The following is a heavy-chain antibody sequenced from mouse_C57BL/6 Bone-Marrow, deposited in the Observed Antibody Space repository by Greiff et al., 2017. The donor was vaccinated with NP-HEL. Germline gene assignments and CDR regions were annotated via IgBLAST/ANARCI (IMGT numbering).Heavy chain of an antibody. CDR3: ARRVLRYHSYFDY. Sequence: QVQLQQSGAELARPGASVKLSCKASGYTFTSYGISWVKQRTGQGLEWIGEIYPRSGNTYYNEKFKDKATLTADKSSSTAYMELRSLTSEDSAVYFCARRVLRYHSYFDYWGQGTTLTVSS. V-gene: IGHV1-81*01. J-gene: IGHJ2*01. CDR2: IYPRSGNT. D-gene: IGHD1-1*01. CDR1: GYTFTSYG.